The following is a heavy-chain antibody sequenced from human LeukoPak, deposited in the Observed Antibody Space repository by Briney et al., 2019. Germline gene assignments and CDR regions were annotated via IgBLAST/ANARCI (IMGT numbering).Heavy chain of an antibody. V-gene: IGHV4-61*02. D-gene: IGHD6-19*01. CDR3: ATSSGWPDYYYYYMDV. CDR2: IYTSGST. CDR1: GGSISSGSYY. J-gene: IGHJ6*03. Sequence: PSQTLSLTCTVSGGSISSGSYYWSWIRQPAGKGLELIGRIYTSGSTNYNPSLKSRFTISVDTSKNQFSLKLSSVTAADTAVYYCATSSGWPDYYYYYMDVWGKGTTVTVSS.